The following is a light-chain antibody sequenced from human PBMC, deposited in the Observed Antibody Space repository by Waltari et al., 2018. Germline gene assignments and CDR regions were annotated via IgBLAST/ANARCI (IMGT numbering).Light chain of an antibody. CDR2: NAT. J-gene: IGKJ1*01. CDR3: QKYDFLPAT. CDR1: QGVGRY. Sequence: EIVLTQSPGTLSLSPGDRATLSCRGSQGVGRYLAGYQQRPGQTPRLLLYNATISATVIPDRFSGSGFGTDFSLTISRLEPEDFAVYYCQKYDFLPATFGQGTTVEIK. V-gene: IGKV3-20*01.